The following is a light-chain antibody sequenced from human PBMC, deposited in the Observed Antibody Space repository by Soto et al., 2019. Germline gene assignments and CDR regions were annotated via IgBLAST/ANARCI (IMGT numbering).Light chain of an antibody. J-gene: IGKJ4*01. CDR1: QSVSSSF. V-gene: IGKV3-20*01. Sequence: EIVLTQSPGTLSLSPGERATLSCRASQSVSSSFLAWYQQKPGKAPRLLIYGASSRATAIPDRFSGSGSGTDFTLTISRLEPEDVAVYYCQQYGSAPLSFGGGTKVEIK. CDR3: QQYGSAPLS. CDR2: GAS.